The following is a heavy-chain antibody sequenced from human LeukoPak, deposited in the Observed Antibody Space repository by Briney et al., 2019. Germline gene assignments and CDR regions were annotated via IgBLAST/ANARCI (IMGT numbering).Heavy chain of an antibody. CDR3: AKGAGFTRQYYFGY. J-gene: IGHJ4*02. Sequence: ALVKVSCKASGYTFTSYGISWVRQAPGQGLEWMGWISAYNGNTNYAQKLQGRVTMTTDTSTSTAYMELRSLRSDDTAVYYCAKGAGFTRQYYFGYWGQGTLVTVSS. D-gene: IGHD2-2*01. CDR1: GYTFTSYG. V-gene: IGHV1-18*01. CDR2: ISAYNGNT.